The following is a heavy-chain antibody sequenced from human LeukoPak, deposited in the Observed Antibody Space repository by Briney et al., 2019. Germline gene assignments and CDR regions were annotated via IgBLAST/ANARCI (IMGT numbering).Heavy chain of an antibody. CDR2: ITWNGGST. CDR3: ARGAGGITGTTWYDY. J-gene: IGHJ4*02. Sequence: GGSLRLSCAASGFTFDDYGTSWVRQAPGKGLEWVSGITWNGGSTGYADAVKGRFTISRDNAKNSLYLQMNSLRAEDTALYHCARGAGGITGTTWYDYWGQGTLVTVSS. D-gene: IGHD1-7*01. V-gene: IGHV3-20*01. CDR1: GFTFDDYG.